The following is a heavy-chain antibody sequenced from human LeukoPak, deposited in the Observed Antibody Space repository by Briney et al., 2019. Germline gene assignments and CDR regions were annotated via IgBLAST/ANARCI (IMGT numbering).Heavy chain of an antibody. CDR3: ARDVGGYSVNWFDP. J-gene: IGHJ5*02. V-gene: IGHV1-69*06. CDR2: IIPIFGTA. Sequence: ASVKVSCKASGGTFSSYAISWVRQAPGQGLGWMGGIIPIFGTANYAQKFQGRVTITADKSTSTAYMELSSLRSEDTAVYYCARDVGGYSVNWFDPWGQGTLVTVSS. CDR1: GGTFSSYA. D-gene: IGHD2-15*01.